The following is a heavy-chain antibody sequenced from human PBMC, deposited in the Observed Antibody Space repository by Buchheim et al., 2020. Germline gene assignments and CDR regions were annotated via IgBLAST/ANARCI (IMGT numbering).Heavy chain of an antibody. CDR3: ARGGYSYGNYYSDY. Sequence: EVQLVESGGGLVQPGGSLRLSCAASGFTFSSYWMHWVRQAPGKGLVWVSRINGDGSSTSYADSVKGRFTISRDNSKTTLYVQMNSLRAEDTAVYYCARGGYSYGNYYSDYWGQGTL. V-gene: IGHV3-74*01. CDR2: INGDGSST. J-gene: IGHJ4*02. CDR1: GFTFSSYW. D-gene: IGHD5-18*01.